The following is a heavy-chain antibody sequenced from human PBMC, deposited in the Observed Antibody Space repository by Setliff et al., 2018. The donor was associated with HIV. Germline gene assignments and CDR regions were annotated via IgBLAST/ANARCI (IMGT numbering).Heavy chain of an antibody. V-gene: IGHV4-31*03. Sequence: SETLSLTCNVSGASFSSGGYYWSWIRQHPGKRREWIGYMSYSGSTFYKSFLKSRVTMSIDTSKNQFSLMLGSVTAADTAVYFCDRASSPYYYDCNGYQKFDLWGRGTLVTVSS. CDR1: GASFSSGGYY. D-gene: IGHD3-22*01. CDR2: MSYSGST. J-gene: IGHJ2*01. CDR3: DRASSPYYYDCNGYQKFDL.